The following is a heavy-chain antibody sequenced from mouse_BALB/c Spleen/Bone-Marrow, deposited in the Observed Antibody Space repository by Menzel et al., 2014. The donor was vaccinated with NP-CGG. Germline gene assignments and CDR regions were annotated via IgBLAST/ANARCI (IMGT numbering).Heavy chain of an antibody. D-gene: IGHD2-14*01. V-gene: IGHV1S56*01. CDR1: GYTFTSYF. J-gene: IGHJ1*01. Sequence: QVQLQQSGPELVKPGASVKMSCKASGYTFTSYFIHWVKQRPGQGLEWIGWIYPGDGSTKYNEKFKVKTTLTADKSSSTAYMFLSSLTSEDSAIYFCAYYRYDEYSDVWGAGTTITVSS. CDR3: AYYRYDEYSDV. CDR2: IYPGDGST.